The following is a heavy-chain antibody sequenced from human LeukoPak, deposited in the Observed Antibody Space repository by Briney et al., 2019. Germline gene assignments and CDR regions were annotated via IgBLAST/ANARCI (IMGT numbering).Heavy chain of an antibody. D-gene: IGHD3-22*01. CDR1: GFTFSPYW. V-gene: IGHV3-7*01. Sequence: GGSLRLSCAASGFTFSPYWMSWVRQAPGKGLEWVASIKPDGSGKYYVDSVKGRFTISRDDAKNALYLQLNSLRAEDTAVYFCVRLGDSSGYYDYWGQGTLVTVSS. J-gene: IGHJ4*02. CDR3: VRLGDSSGYYDY. CDR2: IKPDGSGK.